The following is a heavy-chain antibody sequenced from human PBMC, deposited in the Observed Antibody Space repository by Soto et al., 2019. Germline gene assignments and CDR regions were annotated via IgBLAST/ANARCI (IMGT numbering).Heavy chain of an antibody. D-gene: IGHD3-3*01. CDR2: ISGSGGST. CDR1: GFTFSSYA. J-gene: IGHJ6*02. V-gene: IGHV3-23*01. Sequence: GVSLRLSCAASGFTFSSYAMSWVRQAPGKGLEWVSAISGSGGSTYYADSVKGRFTISRDNSKNTLYLQMNSLRAEDTAVYYCAKQYYDFWSGYYSYYYYGMDVWGQGTTVTVSS. CDR3: AKQYYDFWSGYYSYYYYGMDV.